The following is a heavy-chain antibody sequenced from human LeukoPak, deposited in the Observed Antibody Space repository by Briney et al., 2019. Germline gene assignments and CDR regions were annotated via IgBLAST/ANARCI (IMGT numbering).Heavy chain of an antibody. Sequence: KASETLSLTCTVSGGSISTYYWSWLRQSPGKGLEWVGHIYYSGSIKYNPSLKSRVTISLGTSKNQFSLKLTSVIAADTAVYYCARGPYSGYTLRPLDYWGQGTLVTVSS. CDR1: GGSISTYY. J-gene: IGHJ4*02. V-gene: IGHV4-59*01. D-gene: IGHD5-12*01. CDR3: ARGPYSGYTLRPLDY. CDR2: IYYSGSI.